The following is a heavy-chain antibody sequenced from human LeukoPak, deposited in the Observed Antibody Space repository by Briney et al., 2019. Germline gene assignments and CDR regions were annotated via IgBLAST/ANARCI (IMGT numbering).Heavy chain of an antibody. CDR3: ARFSGYSYGGWFDY. J-gene: IGHJ4*02. Sequence: GGSLRLSCAASGFTFSIYWMTWVRQAPGRGLEWVANIKQEGSEKYYVDSVKGRLTISRDNDKNSLSFQMSSLRAEDTAVYYCARFSGYSYGGWFDYWGQGTLVTVSS. CDR1: GFTFSIYW. CDR2: IKQEGSEK. V-gene: IGHV3-7*01. D-gene: IGHD5-18*01.